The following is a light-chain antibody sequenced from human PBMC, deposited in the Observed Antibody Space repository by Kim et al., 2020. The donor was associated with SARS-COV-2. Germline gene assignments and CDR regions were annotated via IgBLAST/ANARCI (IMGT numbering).Light chain of an antibody. CDR1: SSDVGSYNH. J-gene: IGLJ2*01. V-gene: IGLV2-14*03. CDR2: DVS. CDR3: ASYTSSTTVA. Sequence: GQSTTLSCTGPSSDVGSYNHVSWHQQHPGKAPKVMIYDVSNRPSGVSNRFSGSKSGNTASLTISGLQAEDEADYYCASYTSSTTVAFGGGTQLTVL.